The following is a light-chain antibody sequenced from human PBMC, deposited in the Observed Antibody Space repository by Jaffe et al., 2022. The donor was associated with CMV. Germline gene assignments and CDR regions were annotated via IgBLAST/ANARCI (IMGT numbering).Light chain of an antibody. CDR2: AAS. Sequence: DIQMTQSPSSLSASVGDRATITCRASQTISTYLNWYQQRPGKAPRLLIYAASSLQSGVPSRFSGFGSGTEFTLTITNLQPEDFASYYCQQSYSSPRTFGQGTKVEIK. V-gene: IGKV1-39*01. CDR3: QQSYSSPRT. CDR1: QTISTY. J-gene: IGKJ1*01.